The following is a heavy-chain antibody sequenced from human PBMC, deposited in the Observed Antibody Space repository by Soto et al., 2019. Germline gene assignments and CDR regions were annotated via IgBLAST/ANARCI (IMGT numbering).Heavy chain of an antibody. CDR2: IYYSGST. Sequence: KPSETLSLTCTVSGGSISSYYWSWIRQPPGKGLEWIGYIYYSGSTNYNPSLKSRVTISVDTSKNQFSLKLSSVTAADTAVYYCARVYQLLMPGGYYYYYMDVWGKGTTVTVSS. CDR3: ARVYQLLMPGGYYYYYMDV. V-gene: IGHV4-59*01. D-gene: IGHD2-2*01. J-gene: IGHJ6*03. CDR1: GGSISSYY.